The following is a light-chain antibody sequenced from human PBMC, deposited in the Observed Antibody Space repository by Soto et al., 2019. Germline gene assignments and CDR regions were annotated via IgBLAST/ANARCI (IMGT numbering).Light chain of an antibody. CDR1: QGIRND. CDR2: AAS. Sequence: IQMTQSPSSLSASVGDRVTVTCRASQGIRNDLVWYQQKPGKAPKLLIFAASTLQSGVPSRFSGSASGTDFTLTISSLQPEDFATYYCLQDYNYPRTFGQGTKVDIK. CDR3: LQDYNYPRT. V-gene: IGKV1-6*01. J-gene: IGKJ1*01.